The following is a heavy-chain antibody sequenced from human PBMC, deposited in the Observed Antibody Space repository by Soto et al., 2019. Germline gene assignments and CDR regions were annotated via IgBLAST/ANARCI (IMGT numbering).Heavy chain of an antibody. D-gene: IGHD6-13*01. J-gene: IGHJ1*01. CDR3: ARARKTKGIAAAGTYFQH. CDR1: GVTISSSNW. CDR2: IYHSGST. Sequence: SETLSLTCAFSGVTISSSNWWSWVRQPPGKGLEWIGEIYHSGSTNYNPSLKSRVTISVDKSKNQFSLKLSSVTAADTAVYYCARARKTKGIAAAGTYFQHWGQGTLVTVSS. V-gene: IGHV4-4*02.